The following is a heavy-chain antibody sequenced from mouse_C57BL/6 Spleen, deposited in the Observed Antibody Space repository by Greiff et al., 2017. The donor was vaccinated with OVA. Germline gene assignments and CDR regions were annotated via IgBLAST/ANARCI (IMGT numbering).Heavy chain of an antibody. J-gene: IGHJ2*01. CDR3: ARGFYYYGSSYYFDY. Sequence: QVQLQQPGAELVRPGTSVNLSCKASGYTFTSYWMHWVKQRPGQGLEWIGVIDPSDSYTNYNQKFKGKATLTVDTSSSTAYMQLSSLTSEDSAVYYCARGFYYYGSSYYFDYWGQGTTLTVSS. CDR2: IDPSDSYT. D-gene: IGHD1-1*01. V-gene: IGHV1-59*01. CDR1: GYTFTSYW.